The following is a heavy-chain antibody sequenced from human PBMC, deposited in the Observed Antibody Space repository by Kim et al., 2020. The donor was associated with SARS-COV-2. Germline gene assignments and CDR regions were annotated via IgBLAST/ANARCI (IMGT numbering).Heavy chain of an antibody. Sequence: GGSLRLSCVGSGFTFDTYAMSWVRHAPGKGLEWVSVISGGAVNKFYADSVRGRFTISRDNSKNTLFLQMNSLRDEDTALYYCAKMVIMDGYNYFYYYAMDVWGRGATVTVSS. D-gene: IGHD2-21*01. V-gene: IGHV3-23*01. CDR2: ISGGAVNK. CDR1: GFTFDTYA. J-gene: IGHJ6*02. CDR3: AKMVIMDGYNYFYYYAMDV.